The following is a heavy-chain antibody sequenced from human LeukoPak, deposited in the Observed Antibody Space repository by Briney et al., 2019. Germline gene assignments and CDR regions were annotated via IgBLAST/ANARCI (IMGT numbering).Heavy chain of an antibody. Sequence: GASVKVSCKASGYTFTSYGISWVRQAPGQGLEWMGWISAYSGDTNYAQKFQGRVTMTTDTSTSTAYMELRSLRSDDTAVYYCARGRPYYYDSSGYLFDYWGQGTLVTVSS. D-gene: IGHD3-22*01. CDR2: ISAYSGDT. CDR3: ARGRPYYYDSSGYLFDY. CDR1: GYTFTSYG. J-gene: IGHJ4*02. V-gene: IGHV1-18*01.